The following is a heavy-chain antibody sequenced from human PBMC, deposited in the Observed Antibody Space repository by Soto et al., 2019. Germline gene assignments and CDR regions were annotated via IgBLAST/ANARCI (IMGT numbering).Heavy chain of an antibody. CDR1: GYTFTGYY. D-gene: IGHD2-15*01. Sequence: ASVKVSGKASGYTFTGYYMHWVRQAPGQGLEWMGWINPNSGGTNYAQKFQGRVTMTRDTSISTAYMELSRLRSDDTAVYYCARGGLVSPADLVYWGQGTLVTVSS. J-gene: IGHJ4*02. CDR2: INPNSGGT. V-gene: IGHV1-2*02. CDR3: ARGGLVSPADLVY.